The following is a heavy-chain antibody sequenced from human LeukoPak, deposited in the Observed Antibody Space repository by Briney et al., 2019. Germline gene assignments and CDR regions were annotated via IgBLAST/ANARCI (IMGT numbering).Heavy chain of an antibody. CDR1: GFTFSSYT. CDR3: AREMGDKYSSSWALDL. Sequence: GGSLRLSCAASGFTFSSYTMNWVRQAPGKGLEWVSSISSSSSYIYYADSLKGRFTVSRDNAKNSLYLQMNSLRAGDTAVYYCAREMGDKYSSSWALDLWGRGTLVTVSS. D-gene: IGHD6-13*01. J-gene: IGHJ2*01. V-gene: IGHV3-21*01. CDR2: ISSSSSYI.